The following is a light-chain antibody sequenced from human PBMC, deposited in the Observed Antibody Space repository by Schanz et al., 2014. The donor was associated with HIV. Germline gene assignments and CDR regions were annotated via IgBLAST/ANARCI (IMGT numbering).Light chain of an antibody. CDR3: CSYTSSSTWV. Sequence: QSVLTQPASVSGSPGQSVTISCTGTSSDVGGHNYVSWYQQQPGKAPKLMIYDVSNRPSGVSTRFSGSKSANTASLTISGLQAEDEGDYYCCSYTSSSTWVFGGGTKLTVL. V-gene: IGLV2-14*01. CDR1: SSDVGGHNY. J-gene: IGLJ3*02. CDR2: DVS.